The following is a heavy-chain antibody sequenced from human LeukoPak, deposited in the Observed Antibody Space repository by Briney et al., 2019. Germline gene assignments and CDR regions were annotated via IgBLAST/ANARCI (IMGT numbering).Heavy chain of an antibody. D-gene: IGHD3-10*01. CDR3: AKAADTKSGIFDY. CDR1: GFTFDDYA. V-gene: IGHV3-23*01. CDR2: ISGSGDNS. J-gene: IGHJ4*02. Sequence: GGSLRLSCAASGFTFDDYAMHWVRQAPGKGLEWVSSISGSGDNSYYADSVKGRFTISRDNSKNTLYLQMNSLRAEDTAVYYCAKAADTKSGIFDYWGQGTLVTVSS.